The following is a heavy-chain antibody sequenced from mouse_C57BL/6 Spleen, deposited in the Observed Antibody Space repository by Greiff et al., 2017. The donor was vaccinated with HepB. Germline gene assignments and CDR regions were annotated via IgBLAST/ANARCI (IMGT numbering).Heavy chain of an antibody. Sequence: QVQLKESGAELAKPGASVKLSCKASGYTFTSYWMHWVKQRPGQGLEWIGYINPSSGYTKYNQKFKDKATLTADKSSSTAYMQLSSPTYEDSAVYYCARATVDAWFAYWGQGTLVTVSA. CDR3: ARATVDAWFAY. J-gene: IGHJ3*01. V-gene: IGHV1-7*01. CDR1: GYTFTSYW. D-gene: IGHD1-1*01. CDR2: INPSSGYT.